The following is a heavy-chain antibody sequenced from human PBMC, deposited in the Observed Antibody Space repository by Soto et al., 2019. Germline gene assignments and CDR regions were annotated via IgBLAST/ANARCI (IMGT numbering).Heavy chain of an antibody. Sequence: PSETLSLTCAVYGGSFSGYYWSWIRQPPGKGLEWIGEINHSGSTNYNPSLKSRVTISVDTSKNQFSLKLSSVTAADTAVYYCARTRLPSQSDYWGQGTLVTVSS. CDR2: INHSGST. V-gene: IGHV4-34*01. CDR1: GGSFSGYY. CDR3: ARTRLPSQSDY. J-gene: IGHJ4*02.